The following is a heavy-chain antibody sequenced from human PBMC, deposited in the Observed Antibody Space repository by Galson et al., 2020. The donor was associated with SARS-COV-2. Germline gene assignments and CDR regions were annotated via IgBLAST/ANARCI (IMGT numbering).Heavy chain of an antibody. D-gene: IGHD7-27*01. CDR1: RGSFNGYY. J-gene: IGHJ6*02. Sequence: SETLSLTCAFYRGSFNGYYWSWIRQSPGKGLEWIGEINHSGTTNYNPSLRSRVSISVDTSKNQFLLKLRSVTAADTAVYYCATQQGENWGYYYGLDVWGQGTTVTVSS. CDR3: ATQQGENWGYYYGLDV. V-gene: IGHV4-34*01. CDR2: INHSGTT.